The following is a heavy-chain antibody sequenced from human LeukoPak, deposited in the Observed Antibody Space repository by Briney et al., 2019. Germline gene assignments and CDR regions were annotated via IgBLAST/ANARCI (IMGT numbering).Heavy chain of an antibody. CDR3: AQSLVTTGVPYYFDY. CDR2: IKRDGSER. CDR1: GFIFSSYW. Sequence: VGSLRLSCAASGFIFSSYWMSWVRQAPGMGLEWVANIKRDGSERYYADSLRGRFTISRDNANNSLFLQMNSLRAEDTAVYSCAQSLVTTGVPYYFDYWGPGTLVTVSS. J-gene: IGHJ4*02. D-gene: IGHD4-23*01. V-gene: IGHV3-7*01.